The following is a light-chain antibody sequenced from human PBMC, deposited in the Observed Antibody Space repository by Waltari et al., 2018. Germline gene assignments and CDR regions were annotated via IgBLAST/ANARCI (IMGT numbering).Light chain of an antibody. CDR3: ATRDDSLSAPV. V-gene: IGLV1-47*01. Sequence: QSGLTQAPSAAGTPGQRVSISCSGSSSTIGSHYVTWYQHVPGTAPKLLIYRNDQRRSGVPDRFSASKSGTSASLAISGLRSEDEADYYCATRDDSLSAPVFGGGTKVTVL. J-gene: IGLJ2*01. CDR2: RND. CDR1: SSTIGSHY.